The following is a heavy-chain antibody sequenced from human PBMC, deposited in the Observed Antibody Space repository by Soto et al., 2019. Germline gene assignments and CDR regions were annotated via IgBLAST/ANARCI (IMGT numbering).Heavy chain of an antibody. CDR1: GGLFSSFA. CDR3: ARGGGPYVWFNEF. Sequence: GASVKVSCKDSGGLFSSFAISWVRQAPGQGLEWLGGIIPVFGTTNYAEKFQARVTITADESTNTAYMELSSLTSGGTAMYYCARGGGPYVWFNEFWGQGTLVTVSS. J-gene: IGHJ4*02. D-gene: IGHD2-21*01. CDR2: IIPVFGTT. V-gene: IGHV1-69*13.